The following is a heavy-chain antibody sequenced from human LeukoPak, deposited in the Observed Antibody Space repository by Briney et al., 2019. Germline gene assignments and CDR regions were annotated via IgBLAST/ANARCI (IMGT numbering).Heavy chain of an antibody. Sequence: SETLSLTCAVYGGSFSGYYWSWIRRPPGKGLEWIGEINHSGSTNYNPSLKSRVTISVDTSKNQFSLKLSSVTAADTAVYYCARGSQQAFDIWGQGTMVTVSS. V-gene: IGHV4-34*01. CDR3: ARGSQQAFDI. D-gene: IGHD6-13*01. CDR2: INHSGST. CDR1: GGSFSGYY. J-gene: IGHJ3*02.